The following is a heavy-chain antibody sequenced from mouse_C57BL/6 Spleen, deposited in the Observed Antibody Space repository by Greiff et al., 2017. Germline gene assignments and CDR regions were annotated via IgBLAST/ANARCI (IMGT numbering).Heavy chain of an antibody. D-gene: IGHD1-1*01. CDR1: GYTFTDYY. CDR3: ASGTTVVAGDY. J-gene: IGHJ2*01. Sequence: VQLQQSGPELVKPGASVKISCKASGYTFTDYYMNWVKQSHGKSLEWIGDINPNNGGTSYNQKFKGKATLTVDKSSSTAYMELRSLTSEDSAVYYCASGTTVVAGDYWGQGTTLTVSS. V-gene: IGHV1-26*01. CDR2: INPNNGGT.